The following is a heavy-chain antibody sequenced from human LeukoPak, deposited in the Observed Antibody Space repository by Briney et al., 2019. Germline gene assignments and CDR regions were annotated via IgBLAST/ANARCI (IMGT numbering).Heavy chain of an antibody. V-gene: IGHV3-73*01. CDR1: GFTFSGSA. CDR3: TRLEGGSGYD. CDR2: IKSKANGYAT. J-gene: IGHJ4*02. Sequence: GGSLRLSCAASGFTFSGSAMHWVRQASGKGLEWVGRIKSKANGYATAYVASVKGRFTISRDDSKNTAYLQMNSLKTEDTAVYYCTRLEGGSGYDWGQGTLVTVSS. D-gene: IGHD3-22*01.